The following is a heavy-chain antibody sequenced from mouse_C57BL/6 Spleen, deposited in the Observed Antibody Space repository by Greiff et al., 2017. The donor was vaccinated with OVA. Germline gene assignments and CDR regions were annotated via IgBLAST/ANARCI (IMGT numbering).Heavy chain of an antibody. CDR2: IYPGSGST. D-gene: IGHD1-1*01. CDR1: GYTFTSYW. CDR3: ARGYYGSFYAMDY. J-gene: IGHJ4*01. Sequence: QVQLQQPGAELVKPGASVKMSCKASGYTFTSYWITWVKQRPGQGLEWIGDIYPGSGSTTYNEKFKSKATLTVDTSSSTAYMQLSSLTSEDSAVYYCARGYYGSFYAMDYWGQGTSVTVSS. V-gene: IGHV1-55*01.